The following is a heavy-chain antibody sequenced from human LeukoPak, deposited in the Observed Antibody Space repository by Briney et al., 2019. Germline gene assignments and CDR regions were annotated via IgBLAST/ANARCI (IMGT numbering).Heavy chain of an antibody. Sequence: PGGALRLSCAASGFIFRNYGMHWVRPAPGKGLEYVSSINSKGDNTYYADSVRGRFTISRDNSKNMLYLQMGSLTSEDTAVFYCARDSGRAQGWFGPWGQGTLVTVSS. CDR2: INSKGDNT. CDR1: GFIFRNYG. D-gene: IGHD5-12*01. V-gene: IGHV3-64*02. J-gene: IGHJ5*02. CDR3: ARDSGRAQGWFGP.